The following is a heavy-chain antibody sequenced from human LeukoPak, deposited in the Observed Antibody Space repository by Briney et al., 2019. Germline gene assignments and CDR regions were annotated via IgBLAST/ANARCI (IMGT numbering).Heavy chain of an antibody. V-gene: IGHV1-69*06. CDR2: IIPIFGTA. J-gene: IGHJ5*02. CDR3: ARGRPTTSIAAAGVNWFDP. CDR1: GGTFSSYA. D-gene: IGHD6-13*01. Sequence: SVKVSCTASGGTFSSYAISWVRQAPGQGLEWMGGIIPIFGTANYAQKFQGRVTITADKSTSTAYMELSSLRSEDTAVYYCARGRPTTSIAAAGVNWFDPWGQGTLVTVSS.